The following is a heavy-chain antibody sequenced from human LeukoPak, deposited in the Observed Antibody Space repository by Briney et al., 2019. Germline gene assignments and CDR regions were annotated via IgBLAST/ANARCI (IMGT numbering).Heavy chain of an antibody. CDR2: IYTSGST. V-gene: IGHV4-61*02. Sequence: PSETLSLTCTVSGGSISSGSYYWSWIRQPAGKGLEWIGRIYTSGSTNYNPSLKSRVTISVDTSKNQFSLKLSSVTAADTAVYYCARYGSGSSRYYYYYMDVWGKGTTVTISS. CDR1: GGSISSGSYY. D-gene: IGHD3-10*01. CDR3: ARYGSGSSRYYYYYMDV. J-gene: IGHJ6*03.